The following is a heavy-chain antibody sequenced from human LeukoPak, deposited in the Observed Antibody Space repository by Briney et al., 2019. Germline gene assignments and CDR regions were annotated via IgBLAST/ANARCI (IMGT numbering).Heavy chain of an antibody. D-gene: IGHD6-13*01. V-gene: IGHV5-51*01. Sequence: GESLKISCKGSGYSFTGYWIGWVRQMPGKGLEWMGIIYPGDSDTRYSPSFQGQVTISADKSISTAYLQWSSLKASDTAMYYCARRYSSSWYYFDYWGQGTLVTVSS. J-gene: IGHJ4*02. CDR3: ARRYSSSWYYFDY. CDR2: IYPGDSDT. CDR1: GYSFTGYW.